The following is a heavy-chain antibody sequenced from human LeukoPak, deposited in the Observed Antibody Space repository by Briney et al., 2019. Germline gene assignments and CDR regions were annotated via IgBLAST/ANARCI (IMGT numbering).Heavy chain of an antibody. CDR1: GFTFSSYS. J-gene: IGHJ4*02. D-gene: IGHD6-13*01. CDR2: ISSSSSYI. V-gene: IGHV3-21*01. CDR3: AAHYSSSWCYFDY. Sequence: GGSLRLSCAASGFTFSSYSMNWVRQAPGKGLEWVSSISSSSSYIYYADSVKGRFTISRDNAKNSLYLQMNSLRAEDTAVYYCAAHYSSSWCYFDYWGQGTLVTVSS.